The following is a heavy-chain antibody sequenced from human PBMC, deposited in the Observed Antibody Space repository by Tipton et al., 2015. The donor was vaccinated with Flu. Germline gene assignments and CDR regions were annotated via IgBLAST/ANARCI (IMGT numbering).Heavy chain of an antibody. J-gene: IGHJ4*02. V-gene: IGHV4-34*01. CDR1: GGSFSPYY. CDR2: VNYSGNT. CDR3: AREKRSGSSWYYFDH. Sequence: LRLSCAVYGGSFSPYYWTWIRQSPEKGLEWIGEVNYSGNTKSNPSLESRVTVSEDTSKNHFSLKMTSVTAADTGIYYCAREKRSGSSWYYFDHWGQGILVTVSS. D-gene: IGHD2-2*01.